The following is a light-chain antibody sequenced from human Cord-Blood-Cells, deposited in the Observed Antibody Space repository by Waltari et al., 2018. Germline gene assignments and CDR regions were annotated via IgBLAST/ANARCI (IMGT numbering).Light chain of an antibody. Sequence: QSALTQPASVSGSPGQSITISCTGPSSAVGGYNYFSWYQQHPGKAPKLMIYDVSNRPSGVSNRFSGSKSGNTASLTISGLQAEDEADYYCSSYTSSSTRVFGGGTKLTVL. CDR2: DVS. CDR3: SSYTSSSTRV. J-gene: IGLJ3*02. CDR1: SSAVGGYNY. V-gene: IGLV2-14*03.